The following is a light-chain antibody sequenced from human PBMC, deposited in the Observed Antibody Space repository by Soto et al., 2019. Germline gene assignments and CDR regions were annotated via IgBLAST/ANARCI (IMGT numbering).Light chain of an antibody. V-gene: IGLV3-21*04. CDR3: QVWDSSSDHNVV. CDR2: YDS. J-gene: IGLJ2*01. Sequence: SYELTQPPSMSVAPGKTARITCGGNNIGIKSVHWYQQKPGQAPVLVIYYDSDRPSGIPERFSGSNSGNTATLTISRVEDGDEADYYCQVWDSSSDHNVVVGGGTKVTVL. CDR1: NIGIKS.